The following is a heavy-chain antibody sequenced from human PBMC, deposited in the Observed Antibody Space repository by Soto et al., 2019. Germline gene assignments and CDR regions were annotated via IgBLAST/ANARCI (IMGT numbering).Heavy chain of an antibody. D-gene: IGHD6-19*01. J-gene: IGHJ4*02. CDR2: IKSKTDGGTT. CDR1: GFTFSNAR. CDR3: AIVSGSGWAFDY. Sequence: EVQLVESGGGLVKPGGSLRLSCAASGFTFSNARMSWVRQAPGKGLEWVGRIKSKTDGGTTDYAAPVKGRFTISRDDSTDTLYLQLSRLKTEDTAMYYCAIVSGSGWAFDYWGQGTLVTVSS. V-gene: IGHV3-15*01.